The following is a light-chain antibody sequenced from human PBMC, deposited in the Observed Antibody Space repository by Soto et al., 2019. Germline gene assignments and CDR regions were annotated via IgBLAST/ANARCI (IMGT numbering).Light chain of an antibody. Sequence: IQLTQSPSSLSASVGDRVTITCRASQGISSYFAWYQQKPGKAPKVLTYAASTLQNGVPPRFSGSGSGTDFTLTISSLQPEDFATYYCQQLNAYPYTFGQGTQLEIK. V-gene: IGKV1-9*01. CDR2: AAS. CDR3: QQLNAYPYT. CDR1: QGISSY. J-gene: IGKJ2*01.